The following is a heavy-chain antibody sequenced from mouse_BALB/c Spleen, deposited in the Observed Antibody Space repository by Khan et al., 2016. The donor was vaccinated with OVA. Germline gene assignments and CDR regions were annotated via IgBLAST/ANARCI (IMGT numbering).Heavy chain of an antibody. D-gene: IGHD4-1*01. J-gene: IGHJ3*01. CDR3: ASHLTGSFAY. CDR2: ISSGGDYT. V-gene: IGHV5-6*01. CDR1: GFTFSSYG. Sequence: EVQLQESGGDLVKPGGSLKLSCAASGFTFSSYGMSWVRQTPDKRLEWVATISSGGDYTYYPDNVKGRFTISRDNAKNTLYLQMSSLKSEDTAMYYCASHLTGSFAYWGQGTLVTVSA.